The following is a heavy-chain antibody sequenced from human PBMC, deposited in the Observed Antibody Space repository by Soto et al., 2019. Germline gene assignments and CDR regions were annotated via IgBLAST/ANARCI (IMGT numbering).Heavy chain of an antibody. CDR1: GFTFSSYA. D-gene: IGHD3-3*01. V-gene: IGHV3-23*01. CDR3: AKASRNYDFWSGFRSGVDV. J-gene: IGHJ6*02. Sequence: PGGSLRLSCAASGFTFSSYAMSWVRQAPEKGLEWVSSISNSAGNTYYTDSVKGRFTISRDNSKNTLFLQMNSLRAEDTAVYYCAKASRNYDFWSGFRSGVDVWGQGTTVTVSS. CDR2: ISNSAGNT.